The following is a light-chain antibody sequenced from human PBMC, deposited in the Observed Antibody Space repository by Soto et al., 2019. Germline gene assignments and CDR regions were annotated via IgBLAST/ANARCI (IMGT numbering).Light chain of an antibody. V-gene: IGKV3-20*01. CDR2: GAS. CDR1: QSVSSSY. CDR3: HQYGSSPYT. Sequence: EIVWTQSPGTLSLSPGARATLSCRASQSVSSSYLAWYQQKPGQAPRRLIYGASSRATGIPDRFSGSGSGTDFTLTISRLEPEDFAVYYCHQYGSSPYTFGQGTKLEIK. J-gene: IGKJ2*01.